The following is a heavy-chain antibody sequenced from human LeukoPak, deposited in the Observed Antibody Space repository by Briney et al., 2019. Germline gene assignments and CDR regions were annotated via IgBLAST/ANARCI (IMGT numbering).Heavy chain of an antibody. V-gene: IGHV1-2*06. Sequence: ASVKVSCKASGYTFTDYFIHWVRQAPGQGPEWMGRMNGNSGVTMYAQTLQDRVTMTRDTSISTAYMELSRLTSDDTAVYYCARDLSSTSNWVFDYWGQGTLVIVSS. J-gene: IGHJ4*02. CDR2: MNGNSGVT. CDR3: ARDLSSTSNWVFDY. CDR1: GYTFTDYF. D-gene: IGHD7-27*01.